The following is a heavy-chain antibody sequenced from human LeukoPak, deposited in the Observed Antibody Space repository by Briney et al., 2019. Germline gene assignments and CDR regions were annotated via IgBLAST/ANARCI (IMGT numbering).Heavy chain of an antibody. CDR3: ARDARGTVTTGPVY. J-gene: IGHJ4*02. V-gene: IGHV3-21*01. CDR1: GFTFSSYS. D-gene: IGHD4-17*01. CDR2: ISSSSSYI. Sequence: PGGPLRLSCAASGFTFSSYSMNWVRQAPGKGLEWVSSISSSSSYIYYADSVKGRFTISRDNAKNSLYLQMNSLRAEDTAVYYCARDARGTVTTGPVYWGQGTLVTVSS.